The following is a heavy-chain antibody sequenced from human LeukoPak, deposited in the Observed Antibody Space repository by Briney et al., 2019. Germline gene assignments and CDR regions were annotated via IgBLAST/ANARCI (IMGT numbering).Heavy chain of an antibody. CDR3: ARGGGRNWFDP. CDR2: VYTSGNT. J-gene: IGHJ5*02. Sequence: SETLSLTCTVSGGSISSGSYYWSWIRQPAGKGLEWIGRVYTSGNTNYNPSLKSRVTISLDTSKNQLSLKLSSVTAADTAMYYSARGGGRNWFDPWGQGTLVTVSS. CDR1: GGSISSGSYY. D-gene: IGHD3-10*01. V-gene: IGHV4-61*02.